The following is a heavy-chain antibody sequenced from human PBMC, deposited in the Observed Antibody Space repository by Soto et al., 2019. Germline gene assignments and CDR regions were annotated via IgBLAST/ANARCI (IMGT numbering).Heavy chain of an antibody. D-gene: IGHD6-13*01. Sequence: GGSLRLSCAASGFTFSSYSMNWVRQAPGKGLEWVSSSSSSSSYIYYADSVKGRFTISRDNAKNSLYLQMNSLRAEDTAVYYCARDHGVIAAAGLFDYWGQGTLVTVSS. V-gene: IGHV3-21*01. CDR2: SSSSSSYI. CDR3: ARDHGVIAAAGLFDY. CDR1: GFTFSSYS. J-gene: IGHJ4*02.